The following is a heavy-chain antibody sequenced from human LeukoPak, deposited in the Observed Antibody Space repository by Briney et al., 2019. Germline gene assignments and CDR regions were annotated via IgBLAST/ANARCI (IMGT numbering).Heavy chain of an antibody. D-gene: IGHD3-10*01. CDR1: GGSFSGYY. CDR3: ARNRYYYGSGNYGVPNWFDP. CDR2: IHYTGST. V-gene: IGHV4-59*08. Sequence: SETLSLTCAVYGGSFSGYYWSWIRQPPGKGLECIGYIHYTGSTNYNPSLKSRVTISVDTSKNQFSLKLSSVTVADTAVYYCARNRYYYGSGNYGVPNWFDPWGQGTLVTVSS. J-gene: IGHJ5*02.